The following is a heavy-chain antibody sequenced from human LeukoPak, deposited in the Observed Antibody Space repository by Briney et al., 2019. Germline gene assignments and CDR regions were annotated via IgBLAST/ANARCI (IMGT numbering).Heavy chain of an antibody. CDR3: AKFIAAPFYFDY. Sequence: PGGSLRLSCAASGFTFSSYGMHWVRQAPGKGLEWVAFIRYDGSNKYYADSVKGRFTISRDNSKNTLHLQMNSLRAEDTAVYYCAKFIAAPFYFDYWGQGTLVAVSS. CDR1: GFTFSSYG. CDR2: IRYDGSNK. V-gene: IGHV3-30*02. J-gene: IGHJ4*02. D-gene: IGHD6-13*01.